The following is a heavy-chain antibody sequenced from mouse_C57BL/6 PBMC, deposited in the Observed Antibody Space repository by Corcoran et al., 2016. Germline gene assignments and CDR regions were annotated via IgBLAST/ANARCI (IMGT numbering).Heavy chain of an antibody. J-gene: IGHJ4*01. D-gene: IGHD1-1*01. V-gene: IGHV1-26*01. CDR3: ARYGEDAMDY. CDR1: GYTFTDYY. Sequence: EVQLQKSGPELVKPGASVKISCKASGYTFTDYYMNWVKQSHGKSLEWIGDINPNNGGTSYNQKFKGKATLTVDKSSSTAYMELRSLTSEDSAVYYCARYGEDAMDYWGQGTSVTVSS. CDR2: INPNNGGT.